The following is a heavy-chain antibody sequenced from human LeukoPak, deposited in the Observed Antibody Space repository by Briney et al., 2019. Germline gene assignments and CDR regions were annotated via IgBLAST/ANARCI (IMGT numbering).Heavy chain of an antibody. D-gene: IGHD5-18*01. V-gene: IGHV1-2*02. CDR3: ARLGYNYGFD. J-gene: IGHJ4*02. Sequence: AASVKVSCKASGYTFTDYYIHWVRQAPGQGLEWMGWINPNSGGTNFAQQFQGRVTMTRDTSISTAYMELSNLKSDDTAMYYCARLGYNYGFDWGQGTLVTVSS. CDR1: GYTFTDYY. CDR2: INPNSGGT.